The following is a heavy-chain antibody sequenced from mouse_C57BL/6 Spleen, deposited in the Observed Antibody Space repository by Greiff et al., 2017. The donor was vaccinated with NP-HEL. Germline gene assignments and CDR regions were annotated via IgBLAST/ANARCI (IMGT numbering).Heavy chain of an antibody. J-gene: IGHJ3*01. Sequence: VQLQQSGAELVRPGTSVKVSCKASGYAFTNYLIEWVKQRPGQGLEWIGVINPGRGGTNYNEKYKGKATLTADKSSSTAYMQLSSLTSEASSVYFCATSSYGYPSYWGQGTLVTVSA. D-gene: IGHD2-2*01. CDR3: ATSSYGYPSY. CDR1: GYAFTNYL. V-gene: IGHV1-54*01. CDR2: INPGRGGT.